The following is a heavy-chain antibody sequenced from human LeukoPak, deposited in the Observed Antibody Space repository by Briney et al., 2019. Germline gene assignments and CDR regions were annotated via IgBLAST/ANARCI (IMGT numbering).Heavy chain of an antibody. CDR2: FADSGGNT. V-gene: IGHV3-23*01. Sequence: GGSLRLSCGASGFTFNIYSMTGVRESPGKGLEGVSSFADSGGNTYYADSVKGRFTVSRDSSKNTLFLQMNSLRAEDTAVYYCARGRLMGSGLPAIDYWGQGTLVTVSS. CDR3: ARGRLMGSGLPAIDY. CDR1: GFTFNIYS. D-gene: IGHD3-10*01. J-gene: IGHJ4*02.